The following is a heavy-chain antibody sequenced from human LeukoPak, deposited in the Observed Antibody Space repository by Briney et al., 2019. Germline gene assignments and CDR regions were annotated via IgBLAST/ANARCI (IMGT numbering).Heavy chain of an antibody. CDR2: IYHSGST. D-gene: IGHD2-2*02. CDR3: ARLSGAPVRHPIYHFDY. Sequence: SETLSLTCAVSGYSISNDYYCGWVRQPPGKGLEWIGTIYHSGSTYKNSSLKSRLTMSLDTSKNQFSLKLISMTAADTAMYYCARLSGAPVRHPIYHFDYWGQGTLVTVSS. CDR1: GYSISNDYY. J-gene: IGHJ4*02. V-gene: IGHV4-38-2*01.